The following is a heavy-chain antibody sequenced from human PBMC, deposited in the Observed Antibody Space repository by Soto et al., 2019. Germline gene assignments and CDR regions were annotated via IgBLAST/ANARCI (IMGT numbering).Heavy chain of an antibody. CDR1: GFTFSSYG. CDR3: AKDYRDFDY. V-gene: IGHV3-23*01. CDR2: ISDSGNNT. Sequence: GGSLRLSCAASGFTFSSYGMHWVRQAPGKGLEWVSAISDSGNNTYYADSVKGRFTISRDNSKNTLYLQMNSLRVDDTAVYYCAKDYRDFDYWGQGALVTVSS. J-gene: IGHJ4*02. D-gene: IGHD4-4*01.